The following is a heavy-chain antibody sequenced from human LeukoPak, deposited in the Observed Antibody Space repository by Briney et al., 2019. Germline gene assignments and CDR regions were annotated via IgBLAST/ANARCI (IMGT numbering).Heavy chain of an antibody. D-gene: IGHD3-22*01. J-gene: IGHJ4*02. Sequence: SETLSLTCAVYGGSFSGYYWSWIRQPPGKGLEWIGEINHSGSTNYNPSLKSRVTISVDTSKNQFSLKLSSVTAADTAVYYCARGGVDSSGFPTVTYYFDYWGQGTLVTVSS. CDR3: ARGGVDSSGFPTVTYYFDY. CDR1: GGSFSGYY. CDR2: INHSGST. V-gene: IGHV4-34*01.